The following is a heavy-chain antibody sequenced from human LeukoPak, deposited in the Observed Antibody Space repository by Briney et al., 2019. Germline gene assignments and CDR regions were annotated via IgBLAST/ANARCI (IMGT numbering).Heavy chain of an antibody. J-gene: IGHJ6*03. Sequence: GASVKVSCKASGYTFTSYYMHWVRQAPGQGLEWMGIINPSGGSTSYAQKFQGRVTMTRDMSTSTVYMELSSLRSEDTAVYYCAREQVGIAVAGISSHYYYYMDVWGKGTTVTVSS. V-gene: IGHV1-46*01. CDR3: AREQVGIAVAGISSHYYYYMDV. CDR2: INPSGGST. CDR1: GYTFTSYY. D-gene: IGHD6-19*01.